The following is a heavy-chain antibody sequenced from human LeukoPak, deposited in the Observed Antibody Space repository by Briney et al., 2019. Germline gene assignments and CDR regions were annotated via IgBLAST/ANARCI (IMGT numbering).Heavy chain of an antibody. J-gene: IGHJ5*02. CDR3: AKGLRFLEWLSPYNWFDP. D-gene: IGHD3-3*01. CDR1: GFTFSSYG. V-gene: IGHV3-30*02. CDR2: IRYDGSNK. Sequence: PGGSLRLSCAASGFTFSSYGMHWVRQAPGKGLEWVAFIRYDGSNKYYADSVKGRFTISRDNSKNTLYLQMNSLRAEDTAVYYCAKGLRFLEWLSPYNWFDPWGQGTLVTVSS.